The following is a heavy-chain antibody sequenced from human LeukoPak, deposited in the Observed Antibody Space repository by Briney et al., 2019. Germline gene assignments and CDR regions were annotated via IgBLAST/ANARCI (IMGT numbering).Heavy chain of an antibody. J-gene: IGHJ5*02. CDR2: INPSGGST. D-gene: IGHD2-15*01. V-gene: IGHV1-46*01. Sequence: ASVKVSCKASGYTFTSYYMHWVRHAPGQGLEWMGLINPSGGSTSYAQKFQGRVTMTRDTSTSTVYMELSSLRSEDTAVYYCARDRKRCGGSCLWFDHWGQGTLVTVSS. CDR1: GYTFTSYY. CDR3: ARDRKRCGGSCLWFDH.